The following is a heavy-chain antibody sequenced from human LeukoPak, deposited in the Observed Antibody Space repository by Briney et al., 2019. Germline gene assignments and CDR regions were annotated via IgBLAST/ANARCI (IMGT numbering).Heavy chain of an antibody. CDR2: IYTSGST. CDR1: GGSISSYY. CDR3: ARVSYSSSWENWFDP. D-gene: IGHD6-13*01. J-gene: IGHJ5*02. Sequence: PSETLSLTCTVSGGSISSYYWSWIRQPAGKGLEWIGRIYTSGSTNYNPSLKSRVTMSVDTSKNQFSLKLSSVTAADTAVYYCARVSYSSSWENWFDPWGQGTLVTVSS. V-gene: IGHV4-4*07.